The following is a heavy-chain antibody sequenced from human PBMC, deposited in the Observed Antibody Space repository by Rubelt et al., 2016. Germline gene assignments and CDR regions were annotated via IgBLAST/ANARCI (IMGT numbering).Heavy chain of an antibody. D-gene: IGHD3-22*01. J-gene: IGHJ3*02. CDR2: INHSGST. CDR1: GGSFSGYY. Sequence: QVQLQQWGAGLLKPSETLSLTCAVYGGSFSGYYWSWIRQPPGKGLEWIGEINHSGSTNYNPSLKSGVTISVDTSNIQFSLKLSSVTAADPAVYYCAIHEVSSGYDDDAQLDAFDIWRPGTMVTVSS. V-gene: IGHV4-34*01. CDR3: AIHEVSSGYDDDAQLDAFDI.